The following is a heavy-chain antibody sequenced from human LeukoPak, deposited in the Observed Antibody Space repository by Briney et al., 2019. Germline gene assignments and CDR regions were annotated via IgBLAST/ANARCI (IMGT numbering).Heavy chain of an antibody. CDR3: AKDRAHDYSNYEVDY. Sequence: PGGSLRLSCAASGFTFSSYAMSWVRQAPGKGLAWVSSISGSGGGTYYADSVKGRFTISRDYSKNTLSLQMNSLRAEDTAVYYCAKDRAHDYSNYEVDYWGQGTLVTVSP. D-gene: IGHD4-11*01. CDR2: ISGSGGGT. V-gene: IGHV3-23*01. CDR1: GFTFSSYA. J-gene: IGHJ4*02.